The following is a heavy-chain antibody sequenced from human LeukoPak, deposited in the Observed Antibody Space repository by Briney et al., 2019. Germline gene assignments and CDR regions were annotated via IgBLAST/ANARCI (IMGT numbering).Heavy chain of an antibody. CDR2: INHGGST. J-gene: IGHJ4*02. D-gene: IGHD5/OR15-5a*01. V-gene: IGHV4-34*01. Sequence: SETLSLTCAVYGESFSRFYWSWIRQSPGKGLEWIGEINHGGSTNYNPSLKTRVTISVDTSKNQFSLKLRSVTAADTAVYYCAREGVSVTNFEYWSQGTLVTVSS. CDR3: AREGVSVTNFEY. CDR1: GESFSRFY.